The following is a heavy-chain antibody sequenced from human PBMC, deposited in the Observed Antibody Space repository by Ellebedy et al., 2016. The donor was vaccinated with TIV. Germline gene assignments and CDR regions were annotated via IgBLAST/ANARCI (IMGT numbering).Heavy chain of an antibody. J-gene: IGHJ4*02. D-gene: IGHD3-10*01. CDR3: ARGRSFN. V-gene: IGHV3-7*03. CDR2: IKQDGSEK. Sequence: PSETLSLTCAASGFTFSSNWMSWVRQTPGKGLEWVAYIKQDGSEKYYVDSVKGRFTISRDNAKNSLYLQMNSLRAEDTAVHYCARGRSFNWGQGTLVTVSS. CDR1: GFTFSSNW.